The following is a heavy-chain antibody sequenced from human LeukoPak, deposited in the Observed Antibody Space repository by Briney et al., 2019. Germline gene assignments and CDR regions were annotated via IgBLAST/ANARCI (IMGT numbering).Heavy chain of an antibody. CDR1: GYTFTGYY. J-gene: IGHJ4*02. CDR3: ARVHNLRNFDY. CDR2: ISSSSSYI. V-gene: IGHV3-21*01. D-gene: IGHD1-1*01. Sequence: ASVKVSCKASGYTFTGYYMNWVRQAPGKGLEWVSSISSSSSYIYYADSVKGRFTISRDNAKNSLYLQMNSLRAEDTAVYYCARVHNLRNFDYWGQGTLVTVSS.